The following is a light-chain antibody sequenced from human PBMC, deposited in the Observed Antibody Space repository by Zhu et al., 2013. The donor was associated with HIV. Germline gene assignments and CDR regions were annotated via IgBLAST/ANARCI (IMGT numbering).Light chain of an antibody. CDR2: LAS. Sequence: DIQMTQSPSSLSASVGDRVTITCRASQDIRNHLGWYQQKPGKAPRRLIYLASTLQSGVPSRFSGSGSGTEFTLTISSLQPEDFATYYCLQHNSYPPTFGQGTKVEIK. CDR3: LQHNSYPPT. J-gene: IGKJ1*01. V-gene: IGKV1-17*01. CDR1: QDIRNH.